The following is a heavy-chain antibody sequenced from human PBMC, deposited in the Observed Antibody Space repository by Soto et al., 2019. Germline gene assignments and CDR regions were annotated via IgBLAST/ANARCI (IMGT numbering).Heavy chain of an antibody. D-gene: IGHD6-6*01. J-gene: IGHJ4*02. Sequence: PGGSLRLSCAASGFTFSSYAMHWVRQAPGKGLEWVAVISYDGGYKYYADSVEGRFATSRDNAKNMLYLQMNSLRTEDTAVYFCAKDYLGSSHSFDSWGQGTLVTVSS. CDR3: AKDYLGSSHSFDS. CDR2: ISYDGGYK. V-gene: IGHV3-30*18. CDR1: GFTFSSYA.